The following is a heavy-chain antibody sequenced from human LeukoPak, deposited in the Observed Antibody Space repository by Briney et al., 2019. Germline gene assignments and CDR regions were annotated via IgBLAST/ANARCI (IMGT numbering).Heavy chain of an antibody. Sequence: PSETLSLTCAVSGGSISSSNWWSWVRQPPGKGLEWIGEIYHSGSTNYNPSLKGRVTISVDKSKNQFSLKLSSVTAADTAVYYCARKENVYYYFDYWGQGTLVTVSS. CDR2: IYHSGST. V-gene: IGHV4-4*02. CDR1: GGSISSSNW. J-gene: IGHJ4*02. CDR3: ARKENVYYYFDY. D-gene: IGHD3-10*01.